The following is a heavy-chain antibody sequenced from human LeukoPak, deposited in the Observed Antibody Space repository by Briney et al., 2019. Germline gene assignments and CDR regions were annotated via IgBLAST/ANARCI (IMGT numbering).Heavy chain of an antibody. Sequence: ASVKVSCKASGGTFSSYAISWVRQAPGQGLEWMGGIIPIFGTANYAQKFQGRVTITADKSTSTAYMELSSLRSEDTAVYYCARAFVPPSGSDAFDIWGQGTMVTVSS. V-gene: IGHV1-69*06. CDR2: IIPIFGTA. CDR1: GGTFSSYA. D-gene: IGHD2-21*01. CDR3: ARAFVPPSGSDAFDI. J-gene: IGHJ3*02.